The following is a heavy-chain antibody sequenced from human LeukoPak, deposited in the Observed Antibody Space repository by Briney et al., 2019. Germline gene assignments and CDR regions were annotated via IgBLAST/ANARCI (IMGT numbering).Heavy chain of an antibody. Sequence: GGSLRLSCAASGFTFSSYSMNWVRQAPGKGLEWVSSISSSSSYIYYADSVKGRFTISRDNAKNTLYLEMSSLRAEDTAVYYCAREGAVPGNPFDYWGQGTLVTVSS. V-gene: IGHV3-21*01. D-gene: IGHD6-19*01. CDR2: ISSSSSYI. CDR1: GFTFSSYS. J-gene: IGHJ4*02. CDR3: AREGAVPGNPFDY.